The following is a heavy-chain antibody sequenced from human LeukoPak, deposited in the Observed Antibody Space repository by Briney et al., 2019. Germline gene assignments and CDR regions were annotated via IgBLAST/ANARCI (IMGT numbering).Heavy chain of an antibody. CDR1: GGPISSGGYF. Sequence: SETLSLTCTVSGGPISSGGYFWSWIRQHPGKGLEWIGYIYQSGSTYYNPSLKSRATISVDTSKNQFSLRLISVTAVDTAVYYCARQGVGATDCWGQGTLVTVSS. CDR2: IYQSGST. CDR3: ARQGVGATDC. J-gene: IGHJ4*02. D-gene: IGHD1-26*01. V-gene: IGHV4-31*03.